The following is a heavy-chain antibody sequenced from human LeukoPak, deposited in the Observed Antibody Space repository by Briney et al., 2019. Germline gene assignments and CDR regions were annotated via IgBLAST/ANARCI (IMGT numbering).Heavy chain of an antibody. J-gene: IGHJ6*02. Sequence: SETLSLTCAVYGGSFSGYYWSWIRQPAGKGLEWIGRIYTSGSTNYNPSLKSRVTMSVDTSKNQFSLKLSSVTAADTAVYYCARDNYYGSGSYSNYYYYGMDVWGQGTTVTVSS. CDR1: GGSFSGYY. CDR3: ARDNYYGSGSYSNYYYYGMDV. V-gene: IGHV4-4*07. CDR2: IYTSGST. D-gene: IGHD3-10*01.